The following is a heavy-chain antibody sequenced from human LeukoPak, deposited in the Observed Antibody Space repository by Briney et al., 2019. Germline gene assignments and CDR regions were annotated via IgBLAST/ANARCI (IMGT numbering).Heavy chain of an antibody. Sequence: GGSLRLSCEASGFTFSSYGMHWVRQAPGKGLEWVAVISYDGKVTYYADSVKGRFTISRDNSRNTLFLQMNSLRPDDTAVYYCAKEGTHHVSTWYHSWGQGTLVTVSS. CDR2: ISYDGKVT. J-gene: IGHJ4*02. D-gene: IGHD6-13*01. V-gene: IGHV3-30*18. CDR3: AKEGTHHVSTWYHS. CDR1: GFTFSSYG.